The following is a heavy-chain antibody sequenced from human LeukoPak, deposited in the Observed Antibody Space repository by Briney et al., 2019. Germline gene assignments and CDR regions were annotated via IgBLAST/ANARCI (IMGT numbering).Heavy chain of an antibody. Sequence: TGGSLRLSCAASGFTFSTYAMTWVRQAPGKGLEWVSVISGSGGSTYHADSVKGRFTISRDNSKNTLYLQMNSLRAEDTAVYYCAKDQYCSGGSCYSSGWGQGTPVTVSS. D-gene: IGHD2-15*01. CDR2: ISGSGGST. V-gene: IGHV3-23*01. CDR3: AKDQYCSGGSCYSSG. CDR1: GFTFSTYA. J-gene: IGHJ4*02.